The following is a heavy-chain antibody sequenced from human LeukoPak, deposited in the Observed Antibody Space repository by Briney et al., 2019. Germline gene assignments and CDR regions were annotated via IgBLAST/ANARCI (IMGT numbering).Heavy chain of an antibody. D-gene: IGHD3-3*01. V-gene: IGHV4-59*01. CDR2: IYYSGST. CDR1: GGSISSYY. CDR3: ARDRDFWSGYPAGYFDY. Sequence: SETLSLTCTVSGGSISSYYWSWLRQPPGKGLEWIGYIYYSGSTNYNPSLKSRVTISVDTSKNQFSLKLSSVTAADTAVYYCARDRDFWSGYPAGYFDYWGQGTLVTVSS. J-gene: IGHJ4*02.